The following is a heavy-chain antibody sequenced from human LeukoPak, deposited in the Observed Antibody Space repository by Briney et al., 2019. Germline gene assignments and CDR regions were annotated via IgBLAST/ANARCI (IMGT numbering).Heavy chain of an antibody. J-gene: IGHJ4*02. CDR3: AKDLRRGYCSGGSCYSYLLGYFDY. CDR1: GFTFSSYA. Sequence: GGSLRLSCAAPGFTFSSYAMSWVRQAPGKGLEWVSAISGSGGSTYYADSVKGWFTISRDNSKNTLYLQMNSLRAEDTAVYYCAKDLRRGYCSGGSCYSYLLGYFDYWGQGTLVTVSS. V-gene: IGHV3-23*01. D-gene: IGHD2-15*01. CDR2: ISGSGGST.